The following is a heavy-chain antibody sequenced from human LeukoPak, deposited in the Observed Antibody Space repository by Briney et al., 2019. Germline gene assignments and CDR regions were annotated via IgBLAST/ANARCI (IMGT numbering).Heavy chain of an antibody. Sequence: KPSETLSLTCTVSGGSISSYYWSWIRQPPGKGLEWIGNIYYSGITSYNPSLKSRVVISVHTSKNQFSLKLSSVTAADTAVHYCARDQSGSYIFDYWGQGTLVTVSS. CDR2: IYYSGIT. J-gene: IGHJ4*02. V-gene: IGHV4-59*01. CDR3: ARDQSGSYIFDY. CDR1: GGSISSYY. D-gene: IGHD1-26*01.